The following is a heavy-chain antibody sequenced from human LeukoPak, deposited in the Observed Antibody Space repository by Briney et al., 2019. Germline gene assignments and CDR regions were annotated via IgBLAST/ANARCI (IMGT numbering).Heavy chain of an antibody. CDR3: ARWTTVTNFDY. CDR1: GGSISSGSYY. D-gene: IGHD4-17*01. J-gene: IGHJ4*02. V-gene: IGHV4-61*02. CDR2: IYTSGST. Sequence: PSETLSLTCTVSGGSISSGSYYWSWIRQPAGKGLEWIGRIYTSGSTNYNPSLKSRVTISVDTSKNQFSLKLSSVTAADTAVYYCARWTTVTNFDYWGQGTLVTVSS.